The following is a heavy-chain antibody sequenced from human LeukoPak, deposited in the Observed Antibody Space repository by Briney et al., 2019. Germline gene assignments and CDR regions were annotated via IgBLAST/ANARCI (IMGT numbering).Heavy chain of an antibody. CDR3: AKDRASRGYSSSWYYFDY. D-gene: IGHD6-13*01. V-gene: IGHV3-23*01. J-gene: IGHJ4*02. CDR1: GFTFSSYA. Sequence: SGGSLRLSCAASGFTFSSYAMSWVHQAPGKGLEWVSAISGSGGSTYYADSVKGRFTISRDNSKNTLYLQMNSLRAEDTAVYYCAKDRASRGYSSSWYYFDYWGQGTLVTVSS. CDR2: ISGSGGST.